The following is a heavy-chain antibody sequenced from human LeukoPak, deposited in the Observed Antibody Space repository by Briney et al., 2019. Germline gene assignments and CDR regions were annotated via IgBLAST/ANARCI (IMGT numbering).Heavy chain of an antibody. D-gene: IGHD3-22*01. CDR3: ARAYYDSSGYRFDY. V-gene: IGHV3-NL1*01. Sequence: GGSLRLSCAASGFTFSGYGMHWVRQAPGKGLEWVSVIYSGGSTYYADSVKGRFTISRDNSKNTLYLQMNSLRAEDTAVYYCARAYYDSSGYRFDYWGQGTLVTVSS. CDR2: IYSGGST. CDR1: GFTFSGYG. J-gene: IGHJ4*02.